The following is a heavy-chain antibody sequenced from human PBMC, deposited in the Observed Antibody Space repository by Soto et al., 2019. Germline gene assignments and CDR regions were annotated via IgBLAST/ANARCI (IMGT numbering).Heavy chain of an antibody. CDR1: GFTFSSYS. CDR3: ARDRRFLEWLSPFDY. Sequence: EVQLVESGGGLVQPGGSLRLSCAASGFTFSSYSMNWVRQAPGKGLEWVSYISSSSSTIYYADSVKGRFTISRDNAKNSLYLQMNSLRAEDTAVYYCARDRRFLEWLSPFDYWGQGTLVTVSS. D-gene: IGHD3-3*01. V-gene: IGHV3-48*01. J-gene: IGHJ4*02. CDR2: ISSSSSTI.